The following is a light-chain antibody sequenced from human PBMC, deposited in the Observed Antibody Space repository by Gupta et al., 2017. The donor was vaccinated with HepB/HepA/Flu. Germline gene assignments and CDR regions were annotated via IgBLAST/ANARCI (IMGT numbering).Light chain of an antibody. CDR3: LSAGSSSTFCV. V-gene: IGLV3-25*02. J-gene: IGLJ3*02. Sequence: SYELTQPPSLSVSPGQTARITCSGDALPKQYGYWYQQKAGPAPVQLIYNDDERPSGIPERVSGSSSGTTVTLTISGVQAEEEADYFCLSAGSSSTFCVFGGGTKLTVL. CDR2: NDD. CDR1: ALPKQY.